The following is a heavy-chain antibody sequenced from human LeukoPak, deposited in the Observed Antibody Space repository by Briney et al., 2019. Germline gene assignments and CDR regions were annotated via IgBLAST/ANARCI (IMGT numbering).Heavy chain of an antibody. CDR1: GFTFSSYA. V-gene: IGHV3-74*01. D-gene: IGHD6-13*01. CDR3: VRGGAAAGLFDY. J-gene: IGHJ4*02. CDR2: IDTDGTIT. Sequence: GGSLRLSCAASGFTFSSYAMSWVRQAPGKGLVWVSRIDTDGTITTYADSVKGRFTISRDNAKNTLYLQMNSLRAEDTAVYYCVRGGAAAGLFDYWGRGTLVTVSS.